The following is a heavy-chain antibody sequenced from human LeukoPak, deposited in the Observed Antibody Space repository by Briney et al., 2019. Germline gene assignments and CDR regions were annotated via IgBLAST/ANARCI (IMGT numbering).Heavy chain of an antibody. CDR1: GGSISSYY. D-gene: IGHD3-3*01. CDR3: ARERRFLEWLPEDYFDY. Sequence: SQTLSLTCTVSGGSISSYYWSWIRQPPGKGLEWIGYIYYSGSTNYNPSLKSRVTISVDTSKNQFSLKLSSVTAADTAVYYCARERRFLEWLPEDYFDYWGQGTLVTVPS. J-gene: IGHJ4*02. V-gene: IGHV4-59*01. CDR2: IYYSGST.